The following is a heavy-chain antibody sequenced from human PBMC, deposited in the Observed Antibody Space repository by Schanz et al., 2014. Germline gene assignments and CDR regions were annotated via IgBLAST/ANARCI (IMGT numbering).Heavy chain of an antibody. J-gene: IGHJ4*02. V-gene: IGHV1-18*01. D-gene: IGHD6-13*01. CDR2: ISPYTGNT. CDR3: ARSGSSSWYCFDY. CDR1: GYTFSDYG. Sequence: QVQLVQSGAAAKKPGASVKVSCKTSGYTFSDYGITWVRQAPGQGLEWVGWISPYTGNTHYFDKMEGRVTVTRDTSRSTVYMELSSLGSEDAAVYYCARSGSSSWYCFDYWGQGTLVTVSS.